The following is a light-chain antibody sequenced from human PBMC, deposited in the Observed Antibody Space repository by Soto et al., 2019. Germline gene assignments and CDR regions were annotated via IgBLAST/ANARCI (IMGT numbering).Light chain of an antibody. CDR1: TSNIGSNT. CDR2: SND. CDR3: AIWDLTLSAWV. J-gene: IGLJ3*02. V-gene: IGLV1-44*01. Sequence: QSVLTQPPSASGTPGQRVTISCSGTTSNIGSNTVSWYHHLPGTAPKLFIYSNDQRPSGVPDRFSGSKSGTSASLAISGLQSEDEADYYCAIWDLTLSAWVFGGGTKLTVL.